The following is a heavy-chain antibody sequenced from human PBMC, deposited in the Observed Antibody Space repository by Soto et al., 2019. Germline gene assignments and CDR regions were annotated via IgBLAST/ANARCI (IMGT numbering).Heavy chain of an antibody. Sequence: GSLRLSCAASGFTFDDHGMSWVRKAPGKGLEWVSGINWNGGSTGYADSVKGRFTISRDNAKNSLYLQMNSLRAEDTALYYCARDTILCSGGSCYSRYGMDVWGQWT. CDR2: INWNGGST. CDR3: ARDTILCSGGSCYSRYGMDV. D-gene: IGHD2-15*01. J-gene: IGHJ6*02. V-gene: IGHV3-20*04. CDR1: GFTFDDHG.